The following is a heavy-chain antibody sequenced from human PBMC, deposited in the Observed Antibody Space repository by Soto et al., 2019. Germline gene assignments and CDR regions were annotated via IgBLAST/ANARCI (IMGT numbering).Heavy chain of an antibody. Sequence: SETLSLTCTVSGGSVKTYYWSWIRQAPGKGLEWIGYTYEFGTTNSNPSLQSRVAISVDTSKNQFSLNLSSVTAADTAVYYCAGSLTYYHDTSGYLSFDYWGPGTQVTVSS. CDR2: TYEFGTT. V-gene: IGHV4-59*02. CDR1: GGSVKTYY. CDR3: AGSLTYYHDTSGYLSFDY. D-gene: IGHD3-22*01. J-gene: IGHJ4*02.